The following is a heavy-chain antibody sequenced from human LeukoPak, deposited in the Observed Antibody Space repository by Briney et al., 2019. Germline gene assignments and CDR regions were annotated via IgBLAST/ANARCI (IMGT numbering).Heavy chain of an antibody. CDR2: ISYDGSNK. CDR1: GFTFNSYG. CDR3: AKSVASDAY. J-gene: IGHJ4*02. V-gene: IGHV3-30*18. D-gene: IGHD5-12*01. Sequence: GGSLRLSCAASGFTFNSYGMHWVRQAPGKGPEWVAVISYDGSNKYYADFVKGRFTISRDNSKNTLSLQMNGLIPEDTAVYYCAKSVASDAYWGQGTLVTVSS.